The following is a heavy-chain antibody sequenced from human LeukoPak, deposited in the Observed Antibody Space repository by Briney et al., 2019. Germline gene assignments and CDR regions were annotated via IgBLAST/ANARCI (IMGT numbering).Heavy chain of an antibody. J-gene: IGHJ4*02. CDR2: ISDRTSDT. CDR3: TRVGSSGSVDY. V-gene: IGHV3-11*06. CDR1: GFTFSDYY. Sequence: PGGSLRLSCAAPGFTFSDYYMSWIRQAPGKGLEWVSYISDRTSDTNYIDSVKGRFTISRDNAKNSLYLQMNSLRAEDTAVYYCTRVGSSGSVDYWGQGTLITVSS. D-gene: IGHD1-1*01.